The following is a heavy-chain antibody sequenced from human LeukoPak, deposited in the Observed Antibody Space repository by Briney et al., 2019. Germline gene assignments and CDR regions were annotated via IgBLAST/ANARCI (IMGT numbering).Heavy chain of an antibody. D-gene: IGHD2-21*02. J-gene: IGHJ6*02. V-gene: IGHV1-2*04. CDR3: ARDTGCGGDCYLSYYYGMDV. CDR1: GYTFTGYY. Sequence: ASVKVSCKASGYTFTGYYMHWVRQAPGQGLEWMGWINPNSGGTNYAQKFQGWVTMTRDTSISTAYMELSRLRSDDTAVYYCARDTGCGGDCYLSYYYGMDVWGQGTTVTVSS. CDR2: INPNSGGT.